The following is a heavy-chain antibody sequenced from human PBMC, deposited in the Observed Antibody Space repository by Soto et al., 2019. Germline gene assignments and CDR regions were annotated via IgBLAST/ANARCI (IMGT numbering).Heavy chain of an antibody. CDR1: GGSFNSYT. D-gene: IGHD6-13*01. Sequence: QVQLVQSGAEVKKPGSSVKVSCKASGGSFNSYTFSWVRQAPGQGPEWMGRIIPVLGVANYAQTFQGRVTLTADKSPSTVYMDLTSLRSEDTAVYYCARGAVAAGGTLGSWGQGTLVTVSS. V-gene: IGHV1-69*02. CDR3: ARGAVAAGGTLGS. CDR2: IIPVLGVA. J-gene: IGHJ4*02.